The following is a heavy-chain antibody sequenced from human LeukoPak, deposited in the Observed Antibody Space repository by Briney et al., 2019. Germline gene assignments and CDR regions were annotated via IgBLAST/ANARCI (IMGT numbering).Heavy chain of an antibody. Sequence: ASETLSLTCTVWGGSISSYYWSWIRQPPGKGLEGRGYIYYSGSTNYNPSLKRRVNISVDTAKNQFSLKLSSVTAAATAVYYYARGRHDGHSRDWFDHWGQGTLVTVSS. CDR1: GGSISSYY. CDR2: IYYSGST. D-gene: IGHD3-10*01. CDR3: ARGRHDGHSRDWFDH. J-gene: IGHJ5*02. V-gene: IGHV4-59*08.